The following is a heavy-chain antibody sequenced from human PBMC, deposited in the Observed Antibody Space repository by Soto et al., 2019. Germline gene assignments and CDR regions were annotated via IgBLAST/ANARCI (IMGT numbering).Heavy chain of an antibody. CDR2: IYWNDDK. J-gene: IGHJ4*02. CDR1: GFSLSTSGVG. Sequence: QITLKESGPTLVKPTQTLTLTCTFSGFSLSTSGVGVGWIRQPPGKALEWLALIYWNDDKRYSPSLKSRLTITTDPSKNQVVLTMTNMAPVYTATYYCAHGIIVGALPLVTHVYYFDYWGQGTLVTVSS. V-gene: IGHV2-5*01. CDR3: AHGIIVGALPLVTHVYYFDY. D-gene: IGHD1-26*01.